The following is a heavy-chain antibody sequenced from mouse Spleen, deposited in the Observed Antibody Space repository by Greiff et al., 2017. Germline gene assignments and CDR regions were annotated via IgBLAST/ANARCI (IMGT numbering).Heavy chain of an antibody. CDR3: TWGYWFAY. CDR2: IDPETGGT. J-gene: IGHJ3*01. D-gene: IGHD2-2*01. V-gene: IGHV1-15*01. CDR1: GYTFTDYE. Sequence: VQLQQSGAELVRPGASVTLSCKASGYTFTDYEMHWVKQTPVHGLEWIGAIDPETGGTAYNQKFKGKAILTADKSSSTAYMELRSLTSEDSAVYYCTWGYWFAYWGQGTLVTVSA.